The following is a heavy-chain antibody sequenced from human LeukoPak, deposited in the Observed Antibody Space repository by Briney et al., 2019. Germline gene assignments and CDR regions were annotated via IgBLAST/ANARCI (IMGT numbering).Heavy chain of an antibody. V-gene: IGHV3-9*01. CDR2: ISWNSGSI. Sequence: GGSLRLSCAASGFTFDDYAMHWVRQAPGKGLEWVSGISWNSGSIGYADSVKGRFTISRDNAKNSLYLQMNSLRAEDTALYYCAKDVTYYYYMDVWGKGTTVTISS. CDR1: GFTFDDYA. CDR3: AKDVTYYYYMDV. D-gene: IGHD5-18*01. J-gene: IGHJ6*03.